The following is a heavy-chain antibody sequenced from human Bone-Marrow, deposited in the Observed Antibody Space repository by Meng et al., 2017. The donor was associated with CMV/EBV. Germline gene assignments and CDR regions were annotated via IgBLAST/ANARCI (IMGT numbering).Heavy chain of an antibody. J-gene: IGHJ6*02. D-gene: IGHD3-10*01. CDR2: ISSSGSTI. CDR1: GFTFSSYE. Sequence: GESLKISCAASGFTFSSYEMNWVRQAPGKGLEWVSYISSSGSTIYYADSVKGRFTISRDNAKNSLYLQMNSLRAEDTAVYYCARGGIKESLSYYYYGMDVWGQGTTVTVSS. CDR3: ARGGIKESLSYYYYGMDV. V-gene: IGHV3-48*03.